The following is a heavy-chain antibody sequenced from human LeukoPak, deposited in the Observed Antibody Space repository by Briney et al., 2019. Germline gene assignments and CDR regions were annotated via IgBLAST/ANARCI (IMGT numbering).Heavy chain of an antibody. J-gene: IGHJ4*02. CDR3: ARHSSSWYESHFDY. V-gene: IGHV4-39*01. CDR2: IYYSGST. D-gene: IGHD6-13*01. Sequence: SETLSLTCAVSGYSISSSSYYWGWIRQPPGKGLEWIGRIYYSGSTYYNPSLKSRVTISVDKSKNQFSLKLSSVTAADTAVYYCARHSSSWYESHFDYWGQGTLVTVSS. CDR1: GYSISSSSYY.